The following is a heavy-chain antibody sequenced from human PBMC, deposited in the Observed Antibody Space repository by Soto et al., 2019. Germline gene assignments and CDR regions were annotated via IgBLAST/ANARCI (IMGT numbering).Heavy chain of an antibody. CDR1: GGSISSGGYY. CDR2: IYYSGST. Sequence: SETLSLTCTVSGGSISSGGYYWSWIRQHPGKGLEWIGYIYYSGSTYYNPSLKSRVTISVDTSKNQFSLKLSSVTAADTAVYYCARSTENTAMGLYYFDYWGQGTLVTVSS. V-gene: IGHV4-31*03. CDR3: ARSTENTAMGLYYFDY. D-gene: IGHD5-18*01. J-gene: IGHJ4*02.